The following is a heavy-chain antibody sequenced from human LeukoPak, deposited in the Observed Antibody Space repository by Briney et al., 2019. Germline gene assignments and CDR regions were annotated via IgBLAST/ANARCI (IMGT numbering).Heavy chain of an antibody. CDR2: IKQDGSEK. CDR3: AREFVLACYSAYYFDY. D-gene: IGHD3-9*01. V-gene: IGHV3-7*01. CDR1: GFTFSSYW. Sequence: PGGSLRLSCAASGFTFSSYWMSWVRQAPGKGLEWVANIKQDGSEKYYVDSVKGRFTISRDNAKNSLYLQMNSLRAEDTAVYYCAREFVLACYSAYYFDYWGQGTLVTVSS. J-gene: IGHJ4*02.